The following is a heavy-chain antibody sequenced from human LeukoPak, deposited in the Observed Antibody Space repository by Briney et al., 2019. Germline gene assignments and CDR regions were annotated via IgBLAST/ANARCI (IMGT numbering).Heavy chain of an antibody. CDR3: ARVDILTGYYFFDY. CDR1: GGSISSYY. CDR2: IYTSGST. Sequence: PSETLSLTCTVSGGSISSYYWSWIRQPAGKGLEWIGRIYTSGSTNYNPSLKSRVTMSVDTSKNQFSLKLSSVTAADTAVYYCARVDILTGYYFFDYWGQGTLVTVSS. J-gene: IGHJ4*02. V-gene: IGHV4-4*07. D-gene: IGHD3-9*01.